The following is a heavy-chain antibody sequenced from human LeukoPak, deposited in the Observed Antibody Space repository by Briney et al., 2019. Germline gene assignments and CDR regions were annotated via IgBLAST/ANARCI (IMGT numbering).Heavy chain of an antibody. CDR1: GGSFSGYY. V-gene: IGHV4-34*01. CDR3: ARGALRWLPAILDY. CDR2: INHSGST. Sequence: KASETLSLTCAVYGGSFSGYYWSWIRQPPGKGLEWIGEINHSGSTNYNPSLRSRVTISVDTSKNQFSLKLSSVTAADTAVYYCARGALRWLPAILDYWGQGTLVTVSS. J-gene: IGHJ4*02. D-gene: IGHD4-17*01.